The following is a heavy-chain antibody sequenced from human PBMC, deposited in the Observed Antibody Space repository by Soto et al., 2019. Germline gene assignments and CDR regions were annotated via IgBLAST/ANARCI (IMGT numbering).Heavy chain of an antibody. CDR1: GGSFSGYY. CDR3: ARGKLGGYSYGRYYYYGMDV. J-gene: IGHJ6*02. V-gene: IGHV4-34*01. D-gene: IGHD5-18*01. Sequence: SETLSLTCAVYGGSFSGYYWSWIRQPPGKGLEWIGEINHSGSTNYNPSLKSRVTISVDTSKNQFSLKLSSVTAADTAVYYCARGKLGGYSYGRYYYYGMDVWGQGTTVTSP. CDR2: INHSGST.